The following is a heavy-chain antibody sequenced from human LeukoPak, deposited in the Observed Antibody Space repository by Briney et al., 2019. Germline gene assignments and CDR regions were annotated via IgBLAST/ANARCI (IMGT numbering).Heavy chain of an antibody. Sequence: SVKVSCKASGGTFSSYAISWVRQAPGQGLEWMGGIIPIFGTANYAQKFQGRVTVTTDESTSTAYMELSSLRSEDTAVYYCASLSRGSSSWYGKYNWFDPWGQGTLVTVSS. J-gene: IGHJ5*02. D-gene: IGHD6-13*01. CDR3: ASLSRGSSSWYGKYNWFDP. V-gene: IGHV1-69*05. CDR1: GGTFSSYA. CDR2: IIPIFGTA.